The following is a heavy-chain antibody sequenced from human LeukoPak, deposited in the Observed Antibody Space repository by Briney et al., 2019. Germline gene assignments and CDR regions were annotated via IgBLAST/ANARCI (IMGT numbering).Heavy chain of an antibody. CDR1: GASISTSPYY. J-gene: IGHJ5*02. Sequence: SETLSLTCSVSGASISTSPYYWGWIRQPPGKGPEWIGNVYSGGTTNYNPSLKSRVTISIDTSKNQFSLKLSSVTAADTAVYYCAAEKNTYYDFWSGYYTNWFDPWGQGTLVTVSS. CDR3: AAEKNTYYDFWSGYYTNWFDP. D-gene: IGHD3-3*01. CDR2: VYSGGTT. V-gene: IGHV4-39*01.